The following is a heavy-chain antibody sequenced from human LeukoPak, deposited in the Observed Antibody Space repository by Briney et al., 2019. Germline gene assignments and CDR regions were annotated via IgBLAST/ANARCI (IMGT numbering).Heavy chain of an antibody. CDR1: SVSISSSNW. D-gene: IGHD3-22*01. CDR3: ARSEPAYDRSEYYYYGMDV. Sequence: SETLSLTCAVSSVSISSSNWWSWVRQPPGKGLEWIGEIYHSGSTNYNPSLKSRVTISVDKSKNQFSLKLSSVTAADTAVYYCARSEPAYDRSEYYYYGMDVWGQGTTVTVSS. CDR2: IYHSGST. V-gene: IGHV4-4*02. J-gene: IGHJ6*02.